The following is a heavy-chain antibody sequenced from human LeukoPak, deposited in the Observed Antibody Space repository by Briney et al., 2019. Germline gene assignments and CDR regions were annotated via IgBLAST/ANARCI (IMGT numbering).Heavy chain of an antibody. D-gene: IGHD3-16*02. J-gene: IGHJ4*02. CDR3: ARDSLVGYYFDY. CDR2: IYYSGST. CDR1: GGSISSYY. V-gene: IGHV4-59*12. Sequence: SETLSLTCTVSGGSISSYYWSWIRQPPGKGLEWIGYIYYSGSTNYNPSLKSRVTMSVDTSKNQFSLKLSSVTAADTAVYSCARDSLVGYYFDYWGQGTLVTVSS.